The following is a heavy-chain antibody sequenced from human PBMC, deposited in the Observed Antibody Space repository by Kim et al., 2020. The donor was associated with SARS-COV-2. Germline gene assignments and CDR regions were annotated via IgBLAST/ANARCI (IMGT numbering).Heavy chain of an antibody. CDR3: ARGPWRYSSSSTLVDY. V-gene: IGHV3-13*01. Sequence: VKGRFTISRENAKNSLYLQMNSLRAGDTAVYYCARGPWRYSSSSTLVDYWGQGTLVTVSS. D-gene: IGHD6-13*01. J-gene: IGHJ4*02.